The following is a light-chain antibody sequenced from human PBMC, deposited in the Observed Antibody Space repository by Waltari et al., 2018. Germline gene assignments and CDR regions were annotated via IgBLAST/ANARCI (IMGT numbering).Light chain of an antibody. V-gene: IGKV3-20*01. J-gene: IGKJ2*01. CDR1: QSLTKRY. CDR3: QQYGSSILYT. CDR2: GAS. Sequence: VLTQSPGTLSLSPGERATLSCRASQSLTKRYLAWYQQKPGQAPRLLIYGASSRAAGIPDRFSGSGSGTDFTLTISSLEPEDSAVYYCQQYGSSILYTFGQGTKLEI.